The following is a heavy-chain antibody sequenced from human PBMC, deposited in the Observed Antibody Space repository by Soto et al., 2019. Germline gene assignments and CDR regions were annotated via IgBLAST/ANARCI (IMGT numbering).Heavy chain of an antibody. CDR2: IYYSGST. V-gene: IGHV4-39*01. Sequence: SETLSLTCTVSGGSISSSRYYWGWIRQPPGKGLEWIGSIYYSGSTYYNPSLKSRVTISVDTSKNQFSLKLSSVTAADTAVYYCARRKDIVLMVYASEHYYYYMDVWGKGTTVTSP. CDR3: ARRKDIVLMVYASEHYYYYMDV. J-gene: IGHJ6*03. D-gene: IGHD2-8*01. CDR1: GGSISSSRYY.